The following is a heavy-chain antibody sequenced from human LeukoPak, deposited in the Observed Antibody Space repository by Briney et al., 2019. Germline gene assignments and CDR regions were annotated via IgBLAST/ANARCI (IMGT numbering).Heavy chain of an antibody. Sequence: KPSETLSLTCTVSGGSVSSGSYYWSWIRQPPGKGLEWIGYIYYSGSTNYNPSLKSRVTISVDTSKNQFSLKLSSVTAADTVVYYCARGPYCYYGMDVWGQGTTVTVSS. CDR2: IYYSGST. V-gene: IGHV4-61*01. CDR3: ARGPYCYYGMDV. J-gene: IGHJ6*02. CDR1: GGSVSSGSYY.